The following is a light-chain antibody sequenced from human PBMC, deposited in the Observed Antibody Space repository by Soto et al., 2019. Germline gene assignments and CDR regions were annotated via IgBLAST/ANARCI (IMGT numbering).Light chain of an antibody. CDR1: QSISGW. J-gene: IGKJ1*01. CDR3: QQYTSDPTWT. V-gene: IGKV1-5*03. Sequence: DIQMTQSPSTLSASVGDRVTITCRASQSISGWLAWYQQKPGKAPKLLIYKAASLEGGVPSRFSGSGSGTEFTLTISSLQPDDFATYYCQQYTSDPTWTFGQGTKVEIK. CDR2: KAA.